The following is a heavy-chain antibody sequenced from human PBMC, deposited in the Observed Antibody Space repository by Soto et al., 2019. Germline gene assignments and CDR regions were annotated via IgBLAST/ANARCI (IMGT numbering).Heavy chain of an antibody. Sequence: SETLSLTCTVSGGSISSSSYYWGWIRQPPGKGLEWIGSIYYSGSTYYNPSLKSRVTISVDTSKNQFSLKLSSVTAADTAVYYCAAGAIYGDYGGWFDPWGQGTLVTVSS. CDR3: AAGAIYGDYGGWFDP. CDR2: IYYSGST. D-gene: IGHD4-17*01. J-gene: IGHJ5*02. CDR1: GGSISSSSYY. V-gene: IGHV4-39*01.